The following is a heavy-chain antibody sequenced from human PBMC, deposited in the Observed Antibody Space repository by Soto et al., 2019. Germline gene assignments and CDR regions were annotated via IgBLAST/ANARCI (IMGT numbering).Heavy chain of an antibody. Sequence: GGSLRLSCAASGFTFSSYAMSWVRQAPGKGLEWVSAISGSGGSTYYADSVKGRFTISRDNSKNTLYLQMDSLRAEDTAVYYCAKDPRGELLAGAFDIWGQGTMVTVSS. V-gene: IGHV3-23*01. J-gene: IGHJ3*02. D-gene: IGHD1-26*01. CDR2: ISGSGGST. CDR3: AKDPRGELLAGAFDI. CDR1: GFTFSSYA.